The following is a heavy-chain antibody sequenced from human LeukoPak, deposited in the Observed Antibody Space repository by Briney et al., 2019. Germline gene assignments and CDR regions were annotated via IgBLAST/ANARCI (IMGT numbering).Heavy chain of an antibody. CDR2: ISSSSSAI. Sequence: GGSLRLSCAASGFTFSRCGMNWVRQAPGKGLEWISYISSSSSAIYYADSVKGRFTISRDNAKNSLYLQMNSLRDEDTAVYYCAQKGGTDHWGQGTLVTVSS. CDR3: AQKGGTDH. D-gene: IGHD2-15*01. J-gene: IGHJ4*02. V-gene: IGHV3-48*02. CDR1: GFTFSRCG.